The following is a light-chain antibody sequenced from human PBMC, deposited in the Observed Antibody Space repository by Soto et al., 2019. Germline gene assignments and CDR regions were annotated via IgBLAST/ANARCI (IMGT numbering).Light chain of an antibody. CDR2: AAS. CDR3: QQSDSSPPT. J-gene: IGKJ4*01. CDR1: QSIASY. Sequence: DIQMTQSPSSLSASVGDRVTITCRASQSIASYLNWYQQKPGKAPILLIYAASRLQSGVPSRFSGSGSGTDFTLTVSSLQPADFATYYCQQSDSSPPTFGGGTKVAIK. V-gene: IGKV1-39*01.